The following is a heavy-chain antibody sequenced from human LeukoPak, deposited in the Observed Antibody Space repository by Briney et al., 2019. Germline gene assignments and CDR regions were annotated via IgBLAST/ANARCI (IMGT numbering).Heavy chain of an antibody. D-gene: IGHD3-9*01. V-gene: IGHV4-59*08. Sequence: PSETLSLTCTVSGGSIRSYYWSWIRQTPGKGLEWIGYIYDSGSTHHNPSPKSRATISVDTSKNQFSLKLSSVTAADTAVYYCARHGPYDILTGNDAFDIWGQGTMVSVSS. J-gene: IGHJ3*02. CDR2: IYDSGST. CDR1: GGSIRSYY. CDR3: ARHGPYDILTGNDAFDI.